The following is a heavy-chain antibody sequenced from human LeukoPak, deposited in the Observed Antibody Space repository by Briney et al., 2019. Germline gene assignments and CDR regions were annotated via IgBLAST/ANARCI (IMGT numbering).Heavy chain of an antibody. J-gene: IGHJ4*02. Sequence: ASVKVSCKASGYTLTSYYMHWVRQAPGQGLEWMGIINPSGGNINYAQKFQGRVTMTRDTSTSTVYMELSSLRSEDTAVYFCARDQGLTGYFDYWGQGTLVTVSS. V-gene: IGHV1-46*01. CDR3: ARDQGLTGYFDY. D-gene: IGHD3-9*01. CDR1: GYTLTSYY. CDR2: INPSGGNI.